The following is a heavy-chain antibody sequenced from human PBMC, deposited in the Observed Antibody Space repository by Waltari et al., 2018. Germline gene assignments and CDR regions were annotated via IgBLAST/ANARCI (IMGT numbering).Heavy chain of an antibody. CDR2: VSCSGTT. CDR1: GVSITSNRHY. CDR3: ATYIGASVGTAAFDV. J-gene: IGHJ3*01. D-gene: IGHD5-12*01. V-gene: IGHV4-39*01. Sequence: QLQLQESGPRLVRPSETLSLICRVSGVSITSNRHYWAWIRQSPGQGLEWIGTVSCSGTTDVSPSLKSRVSVSRDTSKNQVSLILGSVTAADMAVYYCATYIGASVGTAAFDVWGQGTMVTVSS.